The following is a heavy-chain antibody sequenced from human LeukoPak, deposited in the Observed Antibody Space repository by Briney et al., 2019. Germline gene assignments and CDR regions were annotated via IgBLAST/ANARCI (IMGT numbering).Heavy chain of an antibody. CDR3: ARRDGYDFDY. D-gene: IGHD5-24*01. J-gene: IGHJ4*02. V-gene: IGHV3-33*01. CDR2: IWYDGTNK. CDR1: GFTFSSYG. Sequence: PGRSLRLSCAASGFTFSSYGMRWVRQAPGKGLEWVAVIWYDGTNKYYADSVKGRFTISRDNSKNTLYLQMNSLSAEDTAVYYCARRDGYDFDYWGQGTLVTVSS.